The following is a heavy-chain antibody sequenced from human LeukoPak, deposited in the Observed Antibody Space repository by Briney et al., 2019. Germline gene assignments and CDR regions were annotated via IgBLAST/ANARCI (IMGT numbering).Heavy chain of an antibody. CDR3: ARAGGIVGATKGAFDI. V-gene: IGHV4-34*01. D-gene: IGHD1-26*01. CDR2: INHSGST. CDR1: GGSFSGYY. Sequence: SETLSLTCAVFGGSFSGYYWSWIRQPPGKGLEWIGEINHSGSTNYNPSLKSRVTISVDTSKNQFSLKLSSVTAADTAVYYCARAGGIVGATKGAFDIWGQGTMVTVSS. J-gene: IGHJ3*02.